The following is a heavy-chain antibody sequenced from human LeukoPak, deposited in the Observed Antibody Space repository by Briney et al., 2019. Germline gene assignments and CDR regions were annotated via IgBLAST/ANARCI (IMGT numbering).Heavy chain of an antibody. D-gene: IGHD3-10*01. CDR1: GFTFDDYA. CDR2: ISWNSGSI. V-gene: IGHV3-9*01. CDR3: AKDRGTMVRGVIIDY. Sequence: SLXXXCTASGFTFDDYAMHWVRQAPGKGLEWVSGISWNSGSIGYADSVKGRFTISRDNAKNSLYLQMNSLRAEDTALYYCAKDRGTMVRGVIIDYWGQGTLVTVSS. J-gene: IGHJ4*02.